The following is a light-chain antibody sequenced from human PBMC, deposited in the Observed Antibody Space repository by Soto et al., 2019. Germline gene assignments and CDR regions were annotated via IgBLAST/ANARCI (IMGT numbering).Light chain of an antibody. V-gene: IGKV3-20*01. J-gene: IGKJ4*01. CDR1: QSVSSSC. CDR3: QQYCSSPIT. CDR2: GAS. Sequence: EIVLTQSPGTLSLTAGERATLSCRASQSVSSSCLAWYQQKPGQAPRLLIYGASSRATGIPDRFSGSGSGTDFTLTISRLEPEDFAVYYCQQYCSSPITFGGGTKVEIK.